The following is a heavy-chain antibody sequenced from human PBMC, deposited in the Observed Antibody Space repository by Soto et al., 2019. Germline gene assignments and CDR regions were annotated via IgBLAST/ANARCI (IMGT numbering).Heavy chain of an antibody. CDR3: ARGGGYDSFDY. Sequence: QLQLQESGSGLVKTSETLSLTCTVSGASISYGGFSCSWIRQSPGKGLEWIGYISHLESTYFHPSFKSRLTMSIDRTRNQFSLKLSSVTAADMAVYYCARGGGYDSFDYWGQGVLVTVSS. J-gene: IGHJ4*02. CDR1: GASISYGGFS. D-gene: IGHD5-12*01. CDR2: ISHLEST. V-gene: IGHV4-30-2*06.